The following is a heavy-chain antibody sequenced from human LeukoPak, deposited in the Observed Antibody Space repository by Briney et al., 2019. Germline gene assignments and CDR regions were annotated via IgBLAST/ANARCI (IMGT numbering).Heavy chain of an antibody. V-gene: IGHV4-59*08. J-gene: IGHJ6*02. D-gene: IGHD2-21*01. Sequence: SETLSLTCTVSGGSISSYYWSWIRQPPGKGLEWIGYIYYSGSTNYNPSLKSRVTISVDTSKNQFSLKLSSVTAADTAVYYCGLQSILHYGMDVWGQGTTVTVSS. CDR3: GLQSILHYGMDV. CDR2: IYYSGST. CDR1: GGSISSYY.